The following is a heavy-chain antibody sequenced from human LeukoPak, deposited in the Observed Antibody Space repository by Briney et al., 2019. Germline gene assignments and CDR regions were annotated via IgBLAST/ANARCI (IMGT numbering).Heavy chain of an antibody. D-gene: IGHD3-22*01. CDR2: IWFDGSNK. CDR1: GFTFSNFA. Sequence: GGSLRLSCAASGFTFSNFAMHWVRQAPGKGLEWVAAIWFDGSNKYYSDSVKGRFTISRDNSKNTLDLQMNSLRAEDTALYYCAKDISSLLGYYDSSGYPDYWGQGTLVTVSS. CDR3: AKDISSLLGYYDSSGYPDY. V-gene: IGHV3-30*02. J-gene: IGHJ4*02.